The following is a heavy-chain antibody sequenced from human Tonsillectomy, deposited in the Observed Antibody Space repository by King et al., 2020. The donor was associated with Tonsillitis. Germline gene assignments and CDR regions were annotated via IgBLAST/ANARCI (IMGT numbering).Heavy chain of an antibody. J-gene: IGHJ4*02. D-gene: IGHD3-3*01. Sequence: VQLVESGGGLVQPGGSLRLSCAASGFTFDTYAMNWVRQAPGKGLEWVSGITGSGGSTYYGDSVKGRFTISRDNSKNTVCLQMNSLRAEDTAIYYCAKGMIFGVPQGWGTDYWGQGALVTVSS. CDR3: AKGMIFGVPQGWGTDY. CDR1: GFTFDTYA. V-gene: IGHV3-23*04. CDR2: ITGSGGST.